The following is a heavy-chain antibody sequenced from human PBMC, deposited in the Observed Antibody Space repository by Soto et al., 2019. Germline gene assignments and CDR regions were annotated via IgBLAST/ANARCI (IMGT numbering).Heavy chain of an antibody. Sequence: QITLKESGPTLVRPTQTLTLTCTFSGFSLSTTGVGVGWIRQPPGKALAWVALIYWDDDKRYSPSLKSRQTISKDTSKYEVILTMPNMDPVETATYYGALRLLDYGLGRERATYFDPWGQGTLVTVSS. V-gene: IGHV2-5*02. CDR2: IYWDDDK. CDR1: GFSLSTTGVG. J-gene: IGHJ5*02. D-gene: IGHD3-10*01. CDR3: ALRLLDYGLGRERATYFDP.